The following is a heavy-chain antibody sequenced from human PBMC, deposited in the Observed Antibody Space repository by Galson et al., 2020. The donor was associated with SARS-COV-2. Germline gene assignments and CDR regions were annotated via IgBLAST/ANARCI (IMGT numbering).Heavy chain of an antibody. CDR1: GGSFSGYY. J-gene: IGHJ6*02. D-gene: IGHD1-26*01. V-gene: IGHV4-34*01. Sequence: TLSLTCAVYGGSFSGYYWSWIRQPPGKGLEWIGEINHSGSTNYNPSLKSRVTISVDTSKNQFSLKLSSVTAADTAVYYCARGLKWELLRAGYYYYGMDVWGQGTTVTVSS. CDR2: INHSGST. CDR3: ARGLKWELLRAGYYYYGMDV.